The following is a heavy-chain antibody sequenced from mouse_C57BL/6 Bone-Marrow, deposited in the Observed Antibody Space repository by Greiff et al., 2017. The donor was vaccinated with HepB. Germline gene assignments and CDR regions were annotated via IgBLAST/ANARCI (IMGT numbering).Heavy chain of an antibody. D-gene: IGHD2-5*01. J-gene: IGHJ4*01. Sequence: QVQLQQPGAELVKPGASVKMSCKASGYTFTSYWITWVKQRPGQGLEWIGDIYPGSGSTNYNEKFKSKATLTVDTSSSTAYMQLSSLTSEDSAVYYCARTYYRNLYAMDYWGQGTSVTVSS. CDR2: IYPGSGST. CDR3: ARTYYRNLYAMDY. V-gene: IGHV1-55*01. CDR1: GYTFTSYW.